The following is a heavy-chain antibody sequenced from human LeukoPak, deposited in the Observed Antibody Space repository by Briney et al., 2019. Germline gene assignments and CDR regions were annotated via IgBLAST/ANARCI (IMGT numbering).Heavy chain of an antibody. CDR3: ARDLYCSGDTCYETENWFDP. CDR1: GGSISSYY. CDR2: IFPSGST. Sequence: SSETLSLTCTVSGGSISSYYWSWIRQPAGKGLESIGRIFPSGSTNYNPSLKSPFTMSVDTSKNQCSLKLSSVTAADTAVYYCARDLYCSGDTCYETENWFDPWGQGTLVTVSS. D-gene: IGHD2-15*01. J-gene: IGHJ5*02. V-gene: IGHV4-4*07.